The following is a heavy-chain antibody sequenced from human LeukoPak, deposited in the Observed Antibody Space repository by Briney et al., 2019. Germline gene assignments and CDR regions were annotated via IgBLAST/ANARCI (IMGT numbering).Heavy chain of an antibody. CDR2: IYSGGST. J-gene: IGHJ6*02. D-gene: IGHD2-2*01. V-gene: IGHV3-53*01. Sequence: GGSLRLSCAASGFTVSSNYMSWVRQAPGKGLEWVSVIYSGGSTYYADSVKGRFTISRDNSKNTVYLQMNSLRAEDTAVYYCARDRARYCSSTSCYLYHGMDVWGQGTTVTASS. CDR1: GFTVSSNY. CDR3: ARDRARYCSSTSCYLYHGMDV.